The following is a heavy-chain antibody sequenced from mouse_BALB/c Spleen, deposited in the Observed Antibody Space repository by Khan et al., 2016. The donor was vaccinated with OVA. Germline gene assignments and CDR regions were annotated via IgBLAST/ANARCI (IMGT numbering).Heavy chain of an antibody. D-gene: IGHD1-1*01. CDR1: GFSLTSYG. CDR3: ARSRESDYLKY. V-gene: IGHV2-9*02. CDR2: IWAGGST. Sequence: QVQLKQSGPGLVAPSQSLSITCTVSGFSLTSYGIHWVRQPPGKGLELLGIIWAGGSTNYNSALMSRLSISKDNSRSHVFLKMNSLQTDDTAMYFCARSRESDYLKYWGQGTTLTVSS. J-gene: IGHJ2*01.